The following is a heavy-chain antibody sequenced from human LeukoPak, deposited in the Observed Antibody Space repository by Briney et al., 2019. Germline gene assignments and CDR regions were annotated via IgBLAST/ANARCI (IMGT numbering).Heavy chain of an antibody. J-gene: IGHJ3*02. CDR2: INPNSGGT. CDR1: GYTFTGYY. CDR3: TTGELLNAFDI. D-gene: IGHD1-26*01. V-gene: IGHV1-2*06. Sequence: GASVKVSCKASGYTFTGYYMHWVRQAPGQGLEWMGRINPNSGGTNYAQKFQGRVTMTRDTSISTAYMELSRLRSDATAVYYCTTGELLNAFDIWGQGTMVTVSS.